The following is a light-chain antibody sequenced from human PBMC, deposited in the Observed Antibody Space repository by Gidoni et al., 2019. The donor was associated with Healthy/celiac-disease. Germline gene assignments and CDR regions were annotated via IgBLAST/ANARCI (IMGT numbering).Light chain of an antibody. CDR1: QSVSSY. Sequence: DIVLTQSPATLSVSPGERATLSCRASQSVSSYLAWYQQKPGQAPRLLIYDASNRATGIPARFSGSGSGTDFTVTISSLEPEDFAVYYCQQRSNWPLTFGGGTKVEIK. V-gene: IGKV3-11*01. J-gene: IGKJ4*01. CDR2: DAS. CDR3: QQRSNWPLT.